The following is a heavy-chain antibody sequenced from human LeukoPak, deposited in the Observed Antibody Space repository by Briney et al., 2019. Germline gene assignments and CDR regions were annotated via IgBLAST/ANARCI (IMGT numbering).Heavy chain of an antibody. CDR2: IHSNGYT. J-gene: IGHJ6*03. V-gene: IGHV4-4*09. Sequence: SETLSLTCTVSGGSISGNYWAWIRQPPGQGLEWIAYIHSNGYTNYNPSLKSRVTISVDTSNNQFSLEVASVTAADTAVYYCARVHYYYYMDVWGKGTTVTVSS. CDR1: GGSISGNY. CDR3: ARVHYYYYMDV.